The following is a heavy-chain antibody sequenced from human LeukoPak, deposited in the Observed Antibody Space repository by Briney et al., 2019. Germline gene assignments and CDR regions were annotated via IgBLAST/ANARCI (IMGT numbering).Heavy chain of an antibody. CDR3: ARDGGYSYSLGY. V-gene: IGHV3-33*01. Sequence: PGGSLRLSCAASGFTFSSYGTHWVRQAPGKGLEWVAVIWYDGSNKYYADSVKGRFTISRDNSKNTLYLQMNSLRAEDTAVYYCARDGGYSYSLGYWGQGTLVTVSS. CDR2: IWYDGSNK. D-gene: IGHD5-18*01. CDR1: GFTFSSYG. J-gene: IGHJ4*02.